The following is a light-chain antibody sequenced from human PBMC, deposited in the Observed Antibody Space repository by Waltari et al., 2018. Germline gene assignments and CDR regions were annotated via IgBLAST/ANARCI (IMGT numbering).Light chain of an antibody. V-gene: IGKV1-12*01. Sequence: IQLTQSPSSVSASVRNRVTITCRASQGISSWLVWYQQRPGKAPKLLIYAASSLHSGVPSRFSGSGSGTDFTLTITSLQPEDFAIYYCQQADSIPYTFGQGTKLEIK. J-gene: IGKJ2*01. CDR1: QGISSW. CDR2: AAS. CDR3: QQADSIPYT.